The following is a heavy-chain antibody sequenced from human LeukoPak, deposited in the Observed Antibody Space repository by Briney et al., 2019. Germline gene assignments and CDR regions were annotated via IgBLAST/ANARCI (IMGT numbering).Heavy chain of an antibody. CDR1: GGSISSYY. V-gene: IGHV4-59*08. CDR3: ARHLRGDYSTSWFDP. Sequence: PSETLSLTCTVSGGSISSYYWSWIRQPPGKGLEWIGYIYYSGSTNYNPSLKSRVTISVDTSKNQFSLKLTSVTAADTALYYCARHLRGDYSTSWFDPWGQGTLVTVSS. D-gene: IGHD4-11*01. J-gene: IGHJ5*02. CDR2: IYYSGST.